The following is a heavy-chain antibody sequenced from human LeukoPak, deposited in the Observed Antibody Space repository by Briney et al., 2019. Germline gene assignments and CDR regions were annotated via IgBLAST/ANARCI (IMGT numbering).Heavy chain of an antibody. J-gene: IGHJ6*03. V-gene: IGHV3-74*01. CDR3: AKDMGDSSSWYQYYYYYYMDV. CDR1: GFTFSSNW. Sequence: GGSLRLSCAASGFTFSSNWMHWVRQAPGKGLVWVSQINSDGSSTNYADSVKGRFTISRDNSKNTLYLQMNSLRAEDTAVYYCAKDMGDSSSWYQYYYYYYMDVWGKGATVTVSS. D-gene: IGHD6-13*01. CDR2: INSDGSST.